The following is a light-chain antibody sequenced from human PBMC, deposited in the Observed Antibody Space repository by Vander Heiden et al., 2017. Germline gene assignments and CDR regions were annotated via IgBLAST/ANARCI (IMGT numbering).Light chain of an antibody. Sequence: QSDLTQTPSASGSPGQSISISCTGTSRDIGTFNYVSWYQQYPGKVPKLIVYEVTKRPSGVPDRFSGSKSGSSASLTISGLQPEDEADYYCSSYAGNNNYVFGGGTKVTVL. CDR2: EVT. J-gene: IGLJ1*01. CDR1: SRDIGTFNY. V-gene: IGLV2-8*01. CDR3: SSYAGNNNYV.